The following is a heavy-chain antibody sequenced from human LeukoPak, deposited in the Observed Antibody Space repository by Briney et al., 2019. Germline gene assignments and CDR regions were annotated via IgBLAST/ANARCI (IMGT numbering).Heavy chain of an antibody. CDR1: GFTFDDYT. J-gene: IGHJ4*01. CDR2: ISWDGGST. D-gene: IGHD6-19*01. V-gene: IGHV3-43*01. Sequence: QTGGSLRLSCAASGFTFDDYTMHWVRQAPGKGLEWVSLISWDGGSTYYADSVKGRFTISRDNSKNSLYLQMNSLRTEDTALYYCARSSSGWYYFGYWGQGTLVTVSS. CDR3: ARSSSGWYYFGY.